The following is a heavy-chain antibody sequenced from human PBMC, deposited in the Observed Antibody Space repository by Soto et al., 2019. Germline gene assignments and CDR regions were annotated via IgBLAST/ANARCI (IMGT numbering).Heavy chain of an antibody. CDR1: GGTFSSYA. D-gene: IGHD3-9*01. J-gene: IGHJ6*02. CDR3: ARNGELRCFDWSSGYGMDV. CDR2: IIPIFGRA. Sequence: ASVKVSCKASGGTFSSYAISWVRQAPGQGLEWMGGIIPIFGRANYAQKFQGRVTITADESTRTAYMELSSLRSEDTAVYYCARNGELRCFDWSSGYGMDVWGQGTTVTVSS. V-gene: IGHV1-69*13.